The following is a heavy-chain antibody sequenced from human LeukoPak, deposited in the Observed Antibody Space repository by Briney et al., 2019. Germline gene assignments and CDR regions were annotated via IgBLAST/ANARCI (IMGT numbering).Heavy chain of an antibody. J-gene: IGHJ6*03. D-gene: IGHD5-24*01. CDR3: ARSYLYYYYMDV. CDR2: ISWDSGGI. V-gene: IGHV3-9*01. CDR1: GFTFDDYA. Sequence: GGSLRLSCAASGFTFDDYAMHWVRQAPGKGLEWVSGISWDSGGIGSADSVKGRFTISRDNSKNTLYLQMNSLRAEDTAVYYCARSYLYYYYMDVWGKGTTVTVS.